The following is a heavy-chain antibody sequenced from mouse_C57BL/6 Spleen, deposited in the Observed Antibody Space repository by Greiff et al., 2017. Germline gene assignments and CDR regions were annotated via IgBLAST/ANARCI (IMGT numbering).Heavy chain of an antibody. CDR1: GYTFTSYW. J-gene: IGHJ4*01. D-gene: IGHD1-1*01. V-gene: IGHV1-69*01. CDR2: IDPSDSYT. CDR3: ARSGGSRGYYAMDY. Sequence: VQLQQPGAELVMPGASVKLSCKASGYTFTSYWMHWVKQRPGQGLEWIGEIDPSDSYTNYNQKFKGKSTLTVDKSSSTAYMQLSSLTSEDSAVYYCARSGGSRGYYAMDYWGQGTSVTVSS.